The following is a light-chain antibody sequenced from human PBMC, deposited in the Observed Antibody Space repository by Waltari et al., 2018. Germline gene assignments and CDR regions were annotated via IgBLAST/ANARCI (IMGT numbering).Light chain of an antibody. CDR3: CSYAGSTTWL. CDR1: NSDVGHDTL. Sequence: QSALTQPASVSGSPGQSITIPCTGTNSDVGHDTLVSWYQQHPGKAPKLLLYEVNQRPSGVSSRFSGSKSGITASLTISGLQAEDEADFYCCSYAGSTTWLFGGGTRLTVL. V-gene: IGLV2-23*02. CDR2: EVN. J-gene: IGLJ2*01.